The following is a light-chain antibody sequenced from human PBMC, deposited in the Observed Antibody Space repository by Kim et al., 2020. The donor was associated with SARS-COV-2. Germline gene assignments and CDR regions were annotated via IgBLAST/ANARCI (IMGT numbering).Light chain of an antibody. V-gene: IGKV3-20*01. CDR1: QSVSSSY. CDR3: QQYGSSRWT. J-gene: IGKJ1*01. Sequence: VMTQSPGTLSLSPGERATLSCRASQSVSSSYLAWYQQKPGQAPRPLIYGASSRATGIPDRFSGSGSGTDFTLTISRLEPEDFAVYYCQQYGSSRWTFGQGTKVEIK. CDR2: GAS.